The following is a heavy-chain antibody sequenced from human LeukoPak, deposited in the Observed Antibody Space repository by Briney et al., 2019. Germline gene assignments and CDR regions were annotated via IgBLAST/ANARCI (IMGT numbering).Heavy chain of an antibody. D-gene: IGHD3-22*01. J-gene: IGHJ4*02. CDR2: NSSSSSYI. CDR3: AREPYDSSGYSRSFDY. Sequence: PGGSLRLSCAASGFTFSSYSMNWVRQAPGKGLEWVSSNSSSSSYIYYADSVKGRFTISRDNAKNSLYLQMNSLRAEDTAVYYCAREPYDSSGYSRSFDYWGQGTLVTVSS. CDR1: GFTFSSYS. V-gene: IGHV3-21*01.